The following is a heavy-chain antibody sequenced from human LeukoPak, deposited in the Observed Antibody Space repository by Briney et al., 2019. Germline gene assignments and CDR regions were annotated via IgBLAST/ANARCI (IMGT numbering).Heavy chain of an antibody. V-gene: IGHV4-4*02. D-gene: IGHD3-10*01. CDR3: ASRFDGSGSFVY. CDR1: GDSISSSKW. Sequence: SETLSLTCAVSGDSISSSKWWSWVRQPPGKGLEWIGEIHHSGSTTYNPSLKSRVTISVDKSKNQFSLRLTSVTAADTAVYYCASRFDGSGSFVYWGQGTLVTVSS. J-gene: IGHJ4*02. CDR2: IHHSGST.